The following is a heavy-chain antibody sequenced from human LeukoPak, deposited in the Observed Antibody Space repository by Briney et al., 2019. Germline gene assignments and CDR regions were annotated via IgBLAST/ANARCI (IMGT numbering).Heavy chain of an antibody. CDR2: IYYSGST. D-gene: IGHD5-24*01. CDR1: GGSISSYC. CDR3: ARGGRDGYTLYPLDY. V-gene: IGHV4-59*08. Sequence: KSSETLSLTCTVSGGSISSYCWSWIRQPPGKGLEWVGYIYYSGSTNYNPSLKSRVTISVDTSKNQLSLKLRSVTAADTAVYYCARGGRDGYTLYPLDYWGQGTLVTVSS. J-gene: IGHJ4*02.